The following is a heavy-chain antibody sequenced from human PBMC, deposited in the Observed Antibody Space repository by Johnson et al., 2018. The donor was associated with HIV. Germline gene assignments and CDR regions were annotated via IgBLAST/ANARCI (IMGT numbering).Heavy chain of an antibody. Sequence: QVQLVESGGGVVQPGRSLRLSCAGSGFTFSSYGMHWVRQAPGKGLELVSFIRYDGSDKHYADSVKGRFTISRDTDKNTLYLQMISLKTEDTAVYFCTTVKNAYIWGSYRSDAFDFWGQGTMVTVSS. CDR2: IRYDGSDK. V-gene: IGHV3-30*02. CDR1: GFTFSSYG. D-gene: IGHD3-16*02. CDR3: TTVKNAYIWGSYRSDAFDF. J-gene: IGHJ3*01.